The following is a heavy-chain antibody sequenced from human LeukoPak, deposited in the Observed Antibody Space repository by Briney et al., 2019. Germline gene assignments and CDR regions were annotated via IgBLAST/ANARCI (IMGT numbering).Heavy chain of an antibody. CDR2: VFPGLST. J-gene: IGHJ4*02. Sequence: SETLSLTCAVSGYSVSSAYFWAWVRQPPGKGLEWIGSVFPGLSTDHNPSLKSRVTISVDTYKNHFSLRLTYVTAADTAVYYCAGMTSVIKGRRFDSWGQGTLVTVSS. D-gene: IGHD4-23*01. CDR3: AGMTSVIKGRRFDS. V-gene: IGHV4-38-2*01. CDR1: GYSVSSAYF.